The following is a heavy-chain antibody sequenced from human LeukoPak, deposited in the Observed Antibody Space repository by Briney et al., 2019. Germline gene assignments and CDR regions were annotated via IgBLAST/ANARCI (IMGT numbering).Heavy chain of an antibody. CDR1: GFNFKNAW. CDR2: IKTKGDGETT. V-gene: IGHV3-15*01. Sequence: GGSLRLSCEVSGFNFKNAWMSWVRQAPGKGLEWVGRIKTKGDGETTDYAAPVKGRFTLTRDDSKNTVYLQMDSLQTEDAGIYFCTTDTLVGEDYNPDPFDYWGQGILVTVSS. CDR3: TTDTLVGEDYNPDPFDY. J-gene: IGHJ4*02. D-gene: IGHD2-15*01.